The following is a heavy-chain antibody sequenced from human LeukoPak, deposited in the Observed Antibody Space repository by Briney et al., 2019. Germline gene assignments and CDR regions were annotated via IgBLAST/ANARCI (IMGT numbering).Heavy chain of an antibody. D-gene: IGHD3-22*01. CDR1: GYTFTSYD. CDR3: ARKYYYDSSGYYSN. CDR2: MNPNSGNT. Sequence: ASVKVSCKASGYTFTSYDINWVRQATGQGLEWMGWMNPNSGNTNYAQKLQGRVTMTTDTSTSTAYMELRSLRSDDTAVYYCARKYYYDSSGYYSNWGQGTLVTVSS. J-gene: IGHJ4*02. V-gene: IGHV1-18*01.